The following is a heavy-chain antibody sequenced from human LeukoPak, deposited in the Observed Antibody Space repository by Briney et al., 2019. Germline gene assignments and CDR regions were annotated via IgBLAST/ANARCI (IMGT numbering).Heavy chain of an antibody. V-gene: IGHV3-9*03. D-gene: IGHD3-22*01. CDR3: AKDNGYYYDSSGYFDY. Sequence: PGRSLRLSCAASGFTFDDYAMHWVRQAPGKGLEWVSGISWNSGSIGYADSVKGRFTISRDNVKNSLYLQMNSLRAEDMALYYCAKDNGYYYDSSGYFDYWGQGTLVTVSS. CDR1: GFTFDDYA. J-gene: IGHJ4*02. CDR2: ISWNSGSI.